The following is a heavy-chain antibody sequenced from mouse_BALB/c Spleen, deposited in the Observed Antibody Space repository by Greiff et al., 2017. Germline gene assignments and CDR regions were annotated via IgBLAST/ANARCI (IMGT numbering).Heavy chain of an antibody. Sequence: VQLQQSGAELVRSGASVKLSCTASGFNIKDYYMHWVKQRPEQGLEWIGWIDPENGDTEYAPKFQGKATMTADTSSNTAYLQLSSLTSEDTAVYYCNAYGYDFAYWGQGTLVTVSA. D-gene: IGHD2-2*01. CDR3: NAYGYDFAY. V-gene: IGHV14-4*02. CDR1: GFNIKDYY. CDR2: IDPENGDT. J-gene: IGHJ3*01.